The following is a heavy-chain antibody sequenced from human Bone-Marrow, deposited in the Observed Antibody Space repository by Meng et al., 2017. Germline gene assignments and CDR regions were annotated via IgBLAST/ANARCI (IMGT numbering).Heavy chain of an antibody. Sequence: GESLKISCAASGFTFSSYSMNWVRQAPGKGLEWVSSISSSSSYIYYADSVKGRFTISRDNAKNSLYLQMNSLRAEDTAVYYCARAYDFPINDYWGQGTLVTVSS. J-gene: IGHJ4*02. D-gene: IGHD3-3*01. CDR1: GFTFSSYS. CDR3: ARAYDFPINDY. CDR2: ISSSSSYI. V-gene: IGHV3-21*01.